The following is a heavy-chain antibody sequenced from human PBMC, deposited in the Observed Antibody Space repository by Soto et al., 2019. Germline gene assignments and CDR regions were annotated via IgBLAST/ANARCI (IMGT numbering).Heavy chain of an antibody. Sequence: ASVKVSCKASGYTFTSYAMHWVRQAPGQRLEWMGWINAGNGNTKYSQKFQGRVTIIRDTSASTAYMELSSLRSEDTAVYYCARRMDYGGNGNFHHWGQGTLVTVSS. CDR3: ARRMDYGGNGNFHH. CDR2: INAGNGNT. D-gene: IGHD4-17*01. CDR1: GYTFTSYA. V-gene: IGHV1-3*01. J-gene: IGHJ1*01.